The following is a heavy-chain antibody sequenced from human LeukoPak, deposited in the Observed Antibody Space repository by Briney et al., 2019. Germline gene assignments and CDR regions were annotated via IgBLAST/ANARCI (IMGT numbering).Heavy chain of an antibody. CDR3: VKDWLWESRTCDLNV. V-gene: IGHV3-30*02. J-gene: IGHJ3*01. Sequence: GGSLRLSSAASGFSISNYATHWGLQAPGKGLEWVTFIGYDGRDKYYADSVKGRFTISKDNSKNTLYLQMSGLRAEDTAVYYCVKDWLWESRTCDLNVWGQGTMVTVSS. D-gene: IGHD3-16*01. CDR1: GFSISNYA. CDR2: IGYDGRDK.